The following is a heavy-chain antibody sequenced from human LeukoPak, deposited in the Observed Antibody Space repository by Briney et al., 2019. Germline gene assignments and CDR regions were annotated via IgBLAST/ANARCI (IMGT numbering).Heavy chain of an antibody. CDR1: GFTVSSNY. CDR2: IYSGGST. CDR3: AKDLLMITFGGVIMDDAFDI. D-gene: IGHD3-16*02. V-gene: IGHV3-53*01. Sequence: GGSLRLSCAASGFTVSSNYMSWVRQAPGKGLEWVSVIYSGGSTYYADSVKGRFTISRDNSKNTLYLQMNSLRAEDTAVYYCAKDLLMITFGGVIMDDAFDIWGQGTMVTVSS. J-gene: IGHJ3*02.